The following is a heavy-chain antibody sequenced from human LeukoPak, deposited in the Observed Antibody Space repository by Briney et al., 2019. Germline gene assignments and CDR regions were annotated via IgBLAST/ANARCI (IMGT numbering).Heavy chain of an antibody. CDR2: ISYSGST. J-gene: IGHJ4*02. CDR1: GGSISNYY. CDR3: ARTYSGTYYDC. V-gene: IGHV4-59*01. D-gene: IGHD1-26*01. Sequence: SETLSLTCTVSGGSISNYYWNWIRQPPGKGLEWIGYISYSGSTKYNPSLKGRVTISVDTCKNQFSLQLNSVTAADTAVYYCARTYSGTYYDCWGQGTLVTVSS.